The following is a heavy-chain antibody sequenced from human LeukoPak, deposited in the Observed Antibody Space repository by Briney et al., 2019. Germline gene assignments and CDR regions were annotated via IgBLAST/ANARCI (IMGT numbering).Heavy chain of an antibody. CDR2: ISAYNGNT. V-gene: IGHV1-18*01. J-gene: IGHJ4*02. CDR3: AKGATVTTADMEIGY. CDR1: GYTFTSYG. D-gene: IGHD4-17*01. Sequence: ASVKVSCKASGYTFTSYGISWVRQAPGQGLEWMGWISAYNGNTNYAQKLQGRVTMTTDTSTSTAYMELRSLRSDDTAVYYCAKGATVTTADMEIGYWGQGTLVTVSS.